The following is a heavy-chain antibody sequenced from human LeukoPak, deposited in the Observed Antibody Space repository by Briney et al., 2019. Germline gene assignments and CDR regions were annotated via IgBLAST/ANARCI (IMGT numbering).Heavy chain of an antibody. V-gene: IGHV5-51*01. Sequence: GESLKISCKGSGYSFSNSWIGWVRQMPGKGLDWMGIIYPSDSDTRYSPSFQGQVTISADKSINTAYLQWSSLKASDTAMYYCARLSDRNWGHPPDFWGQGTLVTVSS. D-gene: IGHD7-27*01. CDR2: IYPSDSDT. J-gene: IGHJ4*02. CDR1: GYSFSNSW. CDR3: ARLSDRNWGHPPDF.